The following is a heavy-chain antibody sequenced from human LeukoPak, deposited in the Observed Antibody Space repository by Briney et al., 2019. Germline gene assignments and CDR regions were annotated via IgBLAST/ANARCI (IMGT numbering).Heavy chain of an antibody. CDR1: GYTFTGYY. D-gene: IGHD5-24*01. Sequence: ASVKVSCKASGYTFTGYYMHWVRQAPGQGLEWMGWINPNSGGTNYAQKFQGRATMTRDTSISTAYMELSRLRSDDTAVYYCARGCRWLQLWYFDYWGQGTLVTVSS. CDR2: INPNSGGT. J-gene: IGHJ4*02. CDR3: ARGCRWLQLWYFDY. V-gene: IGHV1-2*02.